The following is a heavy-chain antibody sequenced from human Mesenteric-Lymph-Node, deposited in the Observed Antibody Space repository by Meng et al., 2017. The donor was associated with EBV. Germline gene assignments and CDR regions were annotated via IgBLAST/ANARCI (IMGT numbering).Heavy chain of an antibody. Sequence: GQLQESGPGLVKPSGTLSLTCAVSGDSISSSNWWSWVRQPPGKGLEWIGEISHSGNTYYNPSLKSRVTISIDTSKNQFSLKLNSVTATDTAVYYCARDGGSGSYYNYNWFDPWGQGTLVTVSS. D-gene: IGHD3-10*01. CDR1: GDSISSSNW. CDR3: ARDGGSGSYYNYNWFDP. J-gene: IGHJ5*02. V-gene: IGHV4-4*02. CDR2: ISHSGNT.